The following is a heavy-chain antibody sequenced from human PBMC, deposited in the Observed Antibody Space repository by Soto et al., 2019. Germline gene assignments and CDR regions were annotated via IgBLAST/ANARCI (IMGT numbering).Heavy chain of an antibody. CDR3: VRSWAQFDF. CDR2: SVTSGDTT. Sequence: GGSLRLSCAASGFTFSSYAMNWVRQAPGKGLEWVSTSVTSGDTTYYADSVKGRFTISRDNSKNTVSLQMNSLRAEDTAVYYCVRSWAQFDFWGQGTPVTVSS. J-gene: IGHJ4*02. V-gene: IGHV3-23*01. CDR1: GFTFSSYA.